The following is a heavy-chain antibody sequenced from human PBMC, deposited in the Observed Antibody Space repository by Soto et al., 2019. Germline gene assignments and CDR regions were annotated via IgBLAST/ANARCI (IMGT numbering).Heavy chain of an antibody. CDR3: AREDFGHGYGQGAFDV. D-gene: IGHD5-18*01. V-gene: IGHV3-33*01. J-gene: IGHJ3*01. Sequence: HPGGSLRLSCAASGFTFSSYGMHWVRQAPGKGLEWVAVIWYDGRNEYYADSVKGRFTISRDNSKNTLYLQMDSLRAEDTAVYYCAREDFGHGYGQGAFDVWGRGTMVTVSS. CDR1: GFTFSSYG. CDR2: IWYDGRNE.